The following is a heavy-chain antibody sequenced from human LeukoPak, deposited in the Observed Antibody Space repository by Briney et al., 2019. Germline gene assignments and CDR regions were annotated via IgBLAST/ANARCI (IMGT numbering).Heavy chain of an antibody. CDR1: GGSISGYY. J-gene: IGHJ2*01. V-gene: IGHV4-59*01. CDR2: IYYGGNT. CDR3: ARVPSSFGSSTWYFDL. Sequence: SETLSLTCTVSGGSISGYYWSWIRQSPGKELEWIGYIYYGGNTNYNPSLKSRVAISVDTKNQFSLKLSSVTAADTAVYYCARVPSSFGSSTWYFDLWGRGTLVTVSS. D-gene: IGHD3-10*01.